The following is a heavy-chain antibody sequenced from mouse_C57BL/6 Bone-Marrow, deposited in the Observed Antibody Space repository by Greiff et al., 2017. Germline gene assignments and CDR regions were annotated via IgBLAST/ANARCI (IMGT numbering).Heavy chain of an antibody. Sequence: EVMLVESGAELVKPGASVKLSCTASGFNIKDYYMHWVKQRTEQGLEWIGRIDPEDGETKYAPKFQGKATITADTSSNTAYLQLSSLTSEDTAVYYCARDYYGSSLHWYFDVWGTGTTVTVSS. CDR1: GFNIKDYY. V-gene: IGHV14-2*01. CDR2: IDPEDGET. J-gene: IGHJ1*03. D-gene: IGHD1-1*01. CDR3: ARDYYGSSLHWYFDV.